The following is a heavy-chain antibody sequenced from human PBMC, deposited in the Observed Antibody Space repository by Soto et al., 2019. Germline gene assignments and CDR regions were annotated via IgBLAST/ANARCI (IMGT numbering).Heavy chain of an antibody. J-gene: IGHJ6*02. Sequence: PAETLSLTCTASGFSISSYYWSWIRQPPGKGLEWVGYIYYSGSNNYNPAHTSRVSMSVDRAKTQITLNLQSVTAADTDVYFCERARDPGAGRYHFAMDVWGQGTTVTVSS. V-gene: IGHV4-59*01. CDR3: ERARDPGAGRYHFAMDV. CDR2: IYYSGSN. CDR1: GFSISSYY.